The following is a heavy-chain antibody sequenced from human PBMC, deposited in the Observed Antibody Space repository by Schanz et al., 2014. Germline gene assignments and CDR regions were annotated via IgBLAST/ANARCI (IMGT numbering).Heavy chain of an antibody. CDR2: ISGSGAST. J-gene: IGHJ4*02. D-gene: IGHD1-7*01. CDR1: GFTFSNHA. V-gene: IGHV3-23*04. Sequence: VQLVESGGGVVQPGGSLRLSCAASGFTFSNHALSWVRQASGKGLEWVSAISGSGASTYYADSVKGRFTISRDNAENTLYLQMNSLRVEDTAVYYCAMGGYQLHHWGQGTLVTVSS. CDR3: AMGGYQLHH.